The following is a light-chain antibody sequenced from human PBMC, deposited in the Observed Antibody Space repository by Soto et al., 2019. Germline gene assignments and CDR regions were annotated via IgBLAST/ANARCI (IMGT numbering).Light chain of an antibody. CDR3: CSYAGSYTFV. V-gene: IGLV2-8*01. CDR2: EVN. CDR1: SSDVGGYNY. Sequence: ALTQPPSASGSPGQSVAISCTGTSSDVGGYNYVSWYQQHPGKAPKLMIYEVNKRPSGVPDRFSGSKSDNTASLTISGLQAEDEADYYCCSYAGSYTFVFGIGTKVTVL. J-gene: IGLJ1*01.